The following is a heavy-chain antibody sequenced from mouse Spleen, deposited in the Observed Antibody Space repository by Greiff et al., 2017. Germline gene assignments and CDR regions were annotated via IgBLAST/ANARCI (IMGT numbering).Heavy chain of an antibody. D-gene: IGHD2-4*01. J-gene: IGHJ3*01. CDR3: GREKYEYDGGGFAY. V-gene: IGHV1-22*01. CDR1: GYTFTDYN. Sequence: EVQLQQSGPELVKPGASVKMSCTASGYTFTDYNMHWVKQRHGKSLEWIGYINPNNGGTSYNQKFKGKATLTVNKSSSTAYMELRSLTSEDSAVFYFGREKYEYDGGGFAYWGQGTLVTGSA. CDR2: INPNNGGT.